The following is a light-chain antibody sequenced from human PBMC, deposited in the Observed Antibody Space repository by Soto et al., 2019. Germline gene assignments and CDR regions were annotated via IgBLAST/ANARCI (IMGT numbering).Light chain of an antibody. CDR2: KAS. CDR1: QSISSW. V-gene: IGKV1-5*03. CDR3: HQYSRFPRT. J-gene: IGKJ1*01. Sequence: DIQMTQSPSTLSASVGDRVTITCRASQSISSWLAWYQQIPGKAPKLLIYKASSLQSGVPSRFSGGGSETEFTLTITGLQPDDFATYYCHQYSRFPRTFGQGTKVENK.